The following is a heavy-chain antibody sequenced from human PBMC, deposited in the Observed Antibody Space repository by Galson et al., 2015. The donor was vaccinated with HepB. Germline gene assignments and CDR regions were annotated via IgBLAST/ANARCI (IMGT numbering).Heavy chain of an antibody. V-gene: IGHV4-4*02. CDR3: ARESTNTRGFDP. J-gene: IGHJ5*02. CDR2: IYHSGRT. Sequence: SETLSLTCAVSGSSISTTYWWSWVRQPPGKGLEWIGDIYHSGRTNYNPSLRNRLTISVDKSKSQFSLKLTSVTAADTAVYYCARESTNTRGFDPWGQGTLVTVS. D-gene: IGHD5-24*01. CDR1: GSSISTTYW.